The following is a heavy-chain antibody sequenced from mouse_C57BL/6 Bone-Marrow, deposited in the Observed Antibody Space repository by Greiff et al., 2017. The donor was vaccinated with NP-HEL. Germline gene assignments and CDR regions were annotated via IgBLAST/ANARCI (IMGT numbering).Heavy chain of an antibody. J-gene: IGHJ2*01. V-gene: IGHV1-55*01. Sequence: QVQLQQPGAELVKPGASVKMSCKASGYTFTSYWITWVKQRPGQGLEWIGDIYPGSGSTNYNEKFKSKATLTVYTSSSTAYMQLSSQTSEDSAVYYCASPYYYGSSPYYWGQGTTLTVSS. D-gene: IGHD1-1*01. CDR2: IYPGSGST. CDR1: GYTFTSYW. CDR3: ASPYYYGSSPYY.